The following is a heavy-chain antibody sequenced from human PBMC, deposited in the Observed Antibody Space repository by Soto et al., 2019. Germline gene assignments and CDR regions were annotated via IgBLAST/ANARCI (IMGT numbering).Heavy chain of an antibody. CDR3: TRFYMMTLAGGYRYYYMDV. D-gene: IGHD1-26*01. V-gene: IGHV3-74*01. J-gene: IGHJ6*03. CDR1: GLTFSTYW. Sequence: EVQLVESGGDVVQPGGSLRISCAASGLTFSTYWMHWARQVPEKGLVWVSRINPDGSTTNYADSVKGRFTVSRDNAKITLYRKMNSLRVEDSAVFYCTRFYMMTLAGGYRYYYMDVWCKGTTVTVSS. CDR2: INPDGSTT.